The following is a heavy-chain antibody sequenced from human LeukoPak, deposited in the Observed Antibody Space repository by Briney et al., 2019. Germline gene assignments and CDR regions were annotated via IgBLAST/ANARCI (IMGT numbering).Heavy chain of an antibody. Sequence: PSETLSLTRTVSGGSISSYYWSWIRQPPGKGLEWIGYIYYSGSTNYNPSLKSRVTISVDTSKNQFSLKLSSVTAADTAVYYCARGTGGSYEYYFDYWGQGTLVTVSS. CDR2: IYYSGST. CDR1: GGSISSYY. D-gene: IGHD1-26*01. CDR3: ARGTGGSYEYYFDY. J-gene: IGHJ4*02. V-gene: IGHV4-59*01.